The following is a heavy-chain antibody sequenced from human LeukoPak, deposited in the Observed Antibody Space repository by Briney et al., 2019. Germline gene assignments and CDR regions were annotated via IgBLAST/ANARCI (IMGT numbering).Heavy chain of an antibody. V-gene: IGHV3-23*01. CDR3: AKEKGITMVRGVNYYYYGMDV. J-gene: IGHJ6*04. Sequence: GGXLRLSCAASGFTFSSYAMSWVRQAPGKGLEWVSAISGSAGSTYYADSVKGRFTISRDNSKNTLSLQMNSLRAEDTAVYYCAKEKGITMVRGVNYYYYGMDVWGKGTTVTVSS. CDR2: ISGSAGST. CDR1: GFTFSSYA. D-gene: IGHD3-10*01.